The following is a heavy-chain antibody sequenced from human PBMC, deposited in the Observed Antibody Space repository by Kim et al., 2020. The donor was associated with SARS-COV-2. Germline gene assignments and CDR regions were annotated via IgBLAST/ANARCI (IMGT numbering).Heavy chain of an antibody. Sequence: GGSLRLSCAASGFTFSSYGMHWVRQAPGKGLEWVAVISYDGSNKYYADSVKGRFTISRDNSKNTLYLQMNSLRAEDTAVYYCAKDLGGQWLFAWNYYYMDVWGKGTTVTVSS. J-gene: IGHJ6*03. CDR3: AKDLGGQWLFAWNYYYMDV. D-gene: IGHD6-19*01. CDR1: GFTFSSYG. CDR2: ISYDGSNK. V-gene: IGHV3-30*18.